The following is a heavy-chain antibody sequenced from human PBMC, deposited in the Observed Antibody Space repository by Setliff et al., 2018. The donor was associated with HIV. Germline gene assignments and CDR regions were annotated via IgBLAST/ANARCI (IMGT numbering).Heavy chain of an antibody. Sequence: SETLSLTCAVYGGSFSGYSWSWIRQLPGKGPEWIGEVYHSGGSNYNPSLKSRVTISVDTSKKQFSLKLSSVTAADTAVYHCARVADSSGYYHLDYWGQGTLVTVSS. CDR3: ARVADSSGYYHLDY. CDR1: GGSFSGYS. J-gene: IGHJ4*02. V-gene: IGHV4-34*01. D-gene: IGHD3-22*01. CDR2: VYHSGGS.